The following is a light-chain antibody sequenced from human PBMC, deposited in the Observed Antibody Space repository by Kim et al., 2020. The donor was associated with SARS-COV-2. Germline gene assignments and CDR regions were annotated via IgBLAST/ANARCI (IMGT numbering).Light chain of an antibody. Sequence: QRVTTSCSGSRAKLGSTYVYGYQPALGWAPECCTYRNHQRPSGVLDGFSGSKSGTSASLAISGLRSEDEADYYYAAWDDSLLWVFGGGTQLTVL. CDR2: RNH. CDR1: RAKLGSTY. CDR3: AAWDDSLLWV. V-gene: IGLV1-47*01. J-gene: IGLJ3*02.